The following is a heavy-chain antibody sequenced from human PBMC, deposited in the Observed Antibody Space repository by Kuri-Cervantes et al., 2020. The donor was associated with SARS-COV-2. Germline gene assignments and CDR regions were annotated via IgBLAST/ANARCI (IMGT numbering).Heavy chain of an antibody. CDR2: IHHDGST. J-gene: IGHJ4*02. V-gene: IGHV4-39*01. CDR1: GGSITSKNHC. Sequence: SETLSLTCSVLGGSITSKNHCWGWIRQAPGRGPEWIASIHHDGSTYYNPSLKSRVTISVDTSKNQFSLKLSSVTAADTAVYYCARQRGGFLEWLLYYDYWGRGPLVTVSS. D-gene: IGHD3-3*01. CDR3: ARQRGGFLEWLLYYDY.